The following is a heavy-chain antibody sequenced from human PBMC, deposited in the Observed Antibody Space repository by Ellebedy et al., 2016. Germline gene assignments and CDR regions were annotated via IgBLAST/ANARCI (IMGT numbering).Heavy chain of an antibody. CDR3: RPGHYSGS. J-gene: IGHJ4*02. CDR2: ISGNGDKR. CDR1: GLTFSNFF. Sequence: GGSLRLXCAASGLTFSNFFMSWVRQAPGKGLEWVSTISGNGDKRDFADFVKGRFTISRDNSQNTLYLHMRSLRTEDSAVYYCRPGHYSGSWGQGTLVTVSS. V-gene: IGHV3-23*01.